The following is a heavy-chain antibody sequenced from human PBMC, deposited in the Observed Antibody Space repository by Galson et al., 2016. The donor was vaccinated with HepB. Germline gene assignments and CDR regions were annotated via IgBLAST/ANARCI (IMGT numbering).Heavy chain of an antibody. V-gene: IGHV4-59*01. J-gene: IGHJ5*02. CDR3: ARDIGAPAAWFEP. CDR2: LYYSGST. Sequence: SETLSLTCSVSGGAISDYYWSWIRQSPGKGLEWIGYLYYSGSTNYNPSLKSRVTISIDTSKNQLSLRLRAVTAEDTAVYYCARDIGAPAAWFEPWGQGTLVTVSS. D-gene: IGHD6-25*01. CDR1: GGAISDYY.